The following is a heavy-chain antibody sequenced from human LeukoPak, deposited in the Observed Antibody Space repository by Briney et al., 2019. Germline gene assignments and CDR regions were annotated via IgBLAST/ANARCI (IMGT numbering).Heavy chain of an antibody. CDR1: GGSFSGYY. J-gene: IGHJ4*02. CDR2: INHSGST. CDR3: ARDPSGYFNY. D-gene: IGHD3-22*01. V-gene: IGHV4-34*01. Sequence: SETLSLTCAVYGGSFSGYYWSWIRQPPGKGLEWIGEINHSGSTNYNPSLKSRVTISVDTSKNQFSLRLSSVTAADTAVYYCARDPSGYFNYWGQGTLATVFS.